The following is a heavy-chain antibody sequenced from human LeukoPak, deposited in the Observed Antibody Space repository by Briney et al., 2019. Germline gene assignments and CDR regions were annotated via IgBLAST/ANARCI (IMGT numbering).Heavy chain of an antibody. CDR1: GGSISSYY. J-gene: IGHJ4*02. CDR3: ARRATNDRGRFDY. Sequence: SETLSLTCTVSGGSISSYYWSWIRQPPGKGLEWIGYIYTSGSTNYNPPLKSRVTISVDTSKSQFSLKLSSVTAADTAVYYCARRATNDRGRFDYWGQGTLVTVSS. D-gene: IGHD5-12*01. CDR2: IYTSGST. V-gene: IGHV4-4*09.